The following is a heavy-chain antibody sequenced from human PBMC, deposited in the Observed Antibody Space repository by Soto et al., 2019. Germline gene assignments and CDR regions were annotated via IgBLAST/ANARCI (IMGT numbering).Heavy chain of an antibody. Sequence: ASATLSLTCAVYGGSFIGYYWSWIGQPPGKGLEWIGEINHSGSTNYNPSLKSRVTISVDTSKNQFSLKLSSVTAADTAVYYCARGPLCITGTCYYGMDVWGQGTTVT. CDR1: GGSFIGYY. CDR3: ARGPLCITGTCYYGMDV. CDR2: INHSGST. D-gene: IGHD1-7*01. V-gene: IGHV4-34*01. J-gene: IGHJ6*02.